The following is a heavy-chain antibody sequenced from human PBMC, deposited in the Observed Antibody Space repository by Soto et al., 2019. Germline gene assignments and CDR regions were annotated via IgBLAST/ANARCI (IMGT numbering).Heavy chain of an antibody. CDR2: ISGSGETP. CDR3: AKDRRITMVRGVLRAFDS. J-gene: IGHJ4*01. Sequence: GVLRLSCAASGFTFSNYPMSWVRQAPGKGLEWVSGISGSGETPYYADSVKGRFTISRDNYKNMLYLQMNSLRAEDTAVYYCAKDRRITMVRGVLRAFDSRGQGNRVIVSS. V-gene: IGHV3-23*01. D-gene: IGHD3-10*01. CDR1: GFTFSNYP.